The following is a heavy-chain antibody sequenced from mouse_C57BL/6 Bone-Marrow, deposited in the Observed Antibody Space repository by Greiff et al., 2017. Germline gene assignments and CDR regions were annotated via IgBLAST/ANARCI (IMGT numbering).Heavy chain of an antibody. D-gene: IGHD2-4*01. J-gene: IGHJ4*01. CDR3: ARSGDYGDYCAMDY. Sequence: VQLQQSGPELVKPGASVKISCKASGYAFSSSWMNWVKQRPGKGLEWIGRIYPGDGDTNYNGKFKGKATLTAEKSSSTADMQLSSLTSEDSAVYYCARSGDYGDYCAMDYWGQGTSVTVSS. CDR2: IYPGDGDT. CDR1: GYAFSSSW. V-gene: IGHV1-82*01.